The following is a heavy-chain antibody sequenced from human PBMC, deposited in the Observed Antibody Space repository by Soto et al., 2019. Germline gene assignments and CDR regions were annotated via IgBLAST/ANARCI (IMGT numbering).Heavy chain of an antibody. CDR1: RYTFSSYA. J-gene: IGHJ4*02. CDR3: ARVFRIFYYFDY. CDR2: INAGNGNT. V-gene: IGHV1-3*01. Sequence: ASANVSWKASRYTFSSYAMHWVRQAPGQRLEWMGWINAGNGNTKYSKQFQGRVTNTRDTSASTASMNRTTQNSEDTAVYYCARVFRIFYYFDYWGQGTLVTVSS. D-gene: IGHD3-3*01.